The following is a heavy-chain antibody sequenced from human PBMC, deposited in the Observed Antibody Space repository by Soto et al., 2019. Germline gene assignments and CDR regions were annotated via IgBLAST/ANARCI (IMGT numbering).Heavy chain of an antibody. J-gene: IGHJ4*02. CDR1: GYIFASNG. CDR2: ISAYSGNT. Sequence: QVQLVQSGAELKEPGASVKISCKASGYIFASNGMCWVRQAPGQGLEWMGWISAYSGNTKYAQKLQGRLTMTTDTSTSTAYMELGSLTSDDTAVYFCARGLVTATYAYWGQGTLVTVSS. CDR3: ARGLVTATYAY. V-gene: IGHV1-18*01. D-gene: IGHD2-21*02.